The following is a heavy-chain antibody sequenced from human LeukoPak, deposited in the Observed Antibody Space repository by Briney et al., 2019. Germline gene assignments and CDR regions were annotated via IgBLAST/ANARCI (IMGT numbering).Heavy chain of an antibody. J-gene: IGHJ4*02. CDR2: LSSRGRDT. Sequence: GGTLRLSCAASGLTFSTYAMSWVRQAPGKGLEWLSALSSRGRDTYYADSVKGRFTISRDESKNMLYLQMNSLRAEDTAVYYCARGPSGYHNTGGQGTLVTVSS. D-gene: IGHD5-12*01. V-gene: IGHV3-23*01. CDR3: ARGPSGYHNT. CDR1: GLTFSTYA.